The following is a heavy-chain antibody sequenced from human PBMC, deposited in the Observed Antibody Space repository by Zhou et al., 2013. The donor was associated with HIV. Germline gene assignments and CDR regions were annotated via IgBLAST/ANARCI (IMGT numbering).Heavy chain of an antibody. CDR3: ARRRDSSGWYGHYYYYGMDV. D-gene: IGHD6-19*01. CDR2: INPNSGGT. CDR1: GYTFTAYY. J-gene: IGHJ6*02. V-gene: IGHV1-2*02. Sequence: QVQLVQSGAEVKKPGASVKVSCKASGYTFTAYYMHWVRQAPGQGLEWMGWINPNSGGTNYAQNFQGRVTMTRDTSISTAYMELSRLRSDDTAVYYCARRRDSSGWYGHYYYYGMDVWGQGTTVTVSS.